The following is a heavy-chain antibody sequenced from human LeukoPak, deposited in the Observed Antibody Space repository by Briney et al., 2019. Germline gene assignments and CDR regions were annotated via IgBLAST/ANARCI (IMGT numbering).Heavy chain of an antibody. J-gene: IGHJ3*02. CDR3: ARDHLKWGAFDI. V-gene: IGHV3-11*06. Sequence: GGSLRLSCAASGFTFSDYYMSWIRQAPGKGLEWVSYISSSSIYTNYADSVKGRFTISRDNAKNSLYLQMNSLRAEDTAVYYCARDHLKWGAFDIWGQGTMVTVSS. CDR1: GFTFSDYY. CDR2: ISSSSIYT. D-gene: IGHD7-27*01.